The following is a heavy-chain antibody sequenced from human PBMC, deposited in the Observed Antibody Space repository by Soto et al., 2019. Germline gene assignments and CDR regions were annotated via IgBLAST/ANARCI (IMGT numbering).Heavy chain of an antibody. D-gene: IGHD6-6*01. V-gene: IGHV1-69*02. Sequence: ASVKVSCKASGGTFSSYTISWVRQAPGQGLEWMGRIIPILGIANYAQKFQGRVTITADKSTSTAYMELSSLRSEDTAVYYCARGVEYSSSSQFDYWGQGTLVTVST. CDR1: GGTFSSYT. J-gene: IGHJ4*02. CDR3: ARGVEYSSSSQFDY. CDR2: IIPILGIA.